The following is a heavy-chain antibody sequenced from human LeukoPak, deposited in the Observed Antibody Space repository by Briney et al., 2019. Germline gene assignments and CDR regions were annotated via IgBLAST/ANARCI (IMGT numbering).Heavy chain of an antibody. CDR1: GFTFSSYW. D-gene: IGHD3-9*01. CDR3: ARDKRGNNILTGKMYNWFDP. Sequence: GGSLRLSCAASGFTFSSYWMSWVRQAPGKGLEWVANIKQDVSEKYYVDSVEGRFTISRDNAKNSLYLQMNSLRAEDTAVYYCARDKRGNNILTGKMYNWFDPWGQGTLVTVSS. CDR2: IKQDVSEK. V-gene: IGHV3-7*01. J-gene: IGHJ5*02.